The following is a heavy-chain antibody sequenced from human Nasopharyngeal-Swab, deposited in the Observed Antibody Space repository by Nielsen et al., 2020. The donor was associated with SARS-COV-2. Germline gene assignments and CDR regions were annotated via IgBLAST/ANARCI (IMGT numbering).Heavy chain of an antibody. CDR2: ISGSDYST. D-gene: IGHD5-12*01. CDR3: AKDRDSGDDSDDYYHYYGMDV. CDR1: GFTFSSYA. V-gene: IGHV3-23*01. Sequence: GGSLRLSCAASGFTFSSYAMSWVRQAPGKGLEWVSAISGSDYSTHYADSVKGRFTISRDNSKNTVSLQMNSLRAEDTAIYYCAKDRDSGDDSDDYYHYYGMDVWGQGTTVTVSS. J-gene: IGHJ6*02.